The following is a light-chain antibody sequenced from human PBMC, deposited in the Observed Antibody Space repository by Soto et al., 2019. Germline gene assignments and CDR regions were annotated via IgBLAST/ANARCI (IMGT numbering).Light chain of an antibody. J-gene: IGLJ3*02. CDR2: SNN. CDR3: AAWDDSLNGPV. Sequence: QLVLTQPPSASGTPGQRVTISCSGSSSNIGSNRVNWYQQLPGTAPKLLIYSNNQRLSGVPDRFSGSKSGTSASLAISGLQSEDEADYYCAAWDDSLNGPVFGGGTKVTVL. CDR1: SSNIGSNR. V-gene: IGLV1-44*01.